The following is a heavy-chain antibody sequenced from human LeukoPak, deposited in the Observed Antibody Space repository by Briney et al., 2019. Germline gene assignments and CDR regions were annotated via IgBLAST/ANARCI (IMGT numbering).Heavy chain of an antibody. CDR2: IGTAGDT. D-gene: IGHD3-9*01. V-gene: IGHV3-13*01. CDR1: GFTFSSYD. CDR3: ARVPRYFDWFRGGYYFDY. Sequence: GGSLRLSCAASGFTFSSYDMHWVRQATGKGLEWVSAIGTAGDTYYPGSVKGRFTISRENAKNSLYLQMNSLRAGDTAVYYCARVPRYFDWFRGGYYFDYWGQGTLVTVSS. J-gene: IGHJ4*02.